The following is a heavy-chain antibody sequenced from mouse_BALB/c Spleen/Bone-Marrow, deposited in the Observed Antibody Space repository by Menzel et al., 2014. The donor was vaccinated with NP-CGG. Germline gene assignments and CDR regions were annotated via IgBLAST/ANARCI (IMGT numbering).Heavy chain of an antibody. J-gene: IGHJ1*01. D-gene: IGHD2-1*01. CDR1: GFNIKDTY. CDR2: IDPANGNT. Sequence: EVHLVESGAELVKPGASVKLSCTASGFNIKDTYMNWVKQRPEQGQEWIGRIDPANGNTKYDPKFQGKATITADTSSNTAYLQLSSLTSEDTAVYYCAREYYGNYAWYFDVWGAGTTVTVSS. CDR3: AREYYGNYAWYFDV. V-gene: IGHV14-3*02.